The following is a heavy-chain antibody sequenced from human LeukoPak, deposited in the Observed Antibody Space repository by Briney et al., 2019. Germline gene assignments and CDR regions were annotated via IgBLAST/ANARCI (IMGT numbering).Heavy chain of an antibody. CDR2: IRSSGSTI. CDR3: AKDAGGEMATIKGFDY. J-gene: IGHJ4*02. V-gene: IGHV3-11*04. Sequence: SLFCAVSRFTSRLYYMSWIRHARAKALEGGSYIRSSGSTIYYAHSVKGRFTISRDNAKNSLYLQMNSLRAEDTAVYYCAKDAGGEMATIKGFDYWGREPWSPSPQ. CDR1: RFTSRLYY. D-gene: IGHD5-24*01.